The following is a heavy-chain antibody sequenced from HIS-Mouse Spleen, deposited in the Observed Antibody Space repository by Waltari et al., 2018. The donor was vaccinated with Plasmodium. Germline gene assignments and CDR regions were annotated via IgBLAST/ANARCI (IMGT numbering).Heavy chain of an antibody. CDR1: GFTFSSYG. V-gene: IGHV3-30*18. D-gene: IGHD6-13*01. CDR3: AKDRRSSSWYVDY. CDR2: ISYDGSNK. J-gene: IGHJ4*02. Sequence: QVQLVESGGGVVQPGRSLRLSCAASGFTFSSYGMHWVRQAPGKGREWVAVISYDGSNKYDAASVKGRFTISRDNSKNTLYLQMNSLRAEDTAVYYCAKDRRSSSWYVDYWGQGTLVTVSS.